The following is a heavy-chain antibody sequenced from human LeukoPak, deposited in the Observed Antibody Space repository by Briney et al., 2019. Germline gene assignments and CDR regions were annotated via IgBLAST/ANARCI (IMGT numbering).Heavy chain of an antibody. CDR1: GYTFTNLD. CDR3: ASNPPNTGDFYY. V-gene: IGHV1-8*01. D-gene: IGHD1-1*01. J-gene: IGHJ4*02. Sequence: ASVRVSCKTSGYTFTNLDINWLRQAPGQGLEWMGWMSPNSGDTGYAQKFQGRVSMTRDIFKSTAYMELSSLGSEDTAIYYCASNPPNTGDFYYWGLGTLVTVSS. CDR2: MSPNSGDT.